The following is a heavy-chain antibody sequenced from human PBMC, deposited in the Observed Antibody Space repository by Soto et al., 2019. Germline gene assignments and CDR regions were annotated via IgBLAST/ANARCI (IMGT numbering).Heavy chain of an antibody. CDR1: GFTFSSYA. J-gene: IGHJ5*02. CDR3: AKDGVVRGLNCFDP. V-gene: IGHV3-23*01. D-gene: IGHD3-10*01. Sequence: EVQLLESGGGLVQTGGSLRLSCAASGFTFSSYAMSWVRQAPGKGLEWVSGIGGSGGSTYYADSVKGRFTTSRDNSKNTLYLQMNSLGAEDTAVYYCAKDGVVRGLNCFDPWGQGTLVTVSS. CDR2: IGGSGGST.